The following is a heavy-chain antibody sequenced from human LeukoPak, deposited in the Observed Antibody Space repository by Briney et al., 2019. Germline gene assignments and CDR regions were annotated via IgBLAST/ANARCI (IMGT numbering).Heavy chain of an antibody. CDR1: GFTFRSYG. CDR2: ISEDGRNK. Sequence: GGSLRLSCAAPGFTFRSYGMHWVRQAPGKGLEWGAVISEDGRNKYSADSVKGRFTISRDSSKNTLSLQMNSLRVEDTAVYYCAKDNKRYSCDYWGQGTLVTVSS. D-gene: IGHD5-18*01. J-gene: IGHJ4*02. V-gene: IGHV3-30*18. CDR3: AKDNKRYSCDY.